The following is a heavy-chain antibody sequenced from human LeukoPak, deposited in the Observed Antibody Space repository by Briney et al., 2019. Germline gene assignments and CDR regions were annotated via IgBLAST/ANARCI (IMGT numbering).Heavy chain of an antibody. J-gene: IGHJ6*03. Sequence: GGPLRLSCAASGFTFNKYAMSWVRQAPGKGLEWVSALIGSGESTYYADSVKGRFTISRDNSKNTLYLQMSSLRAEDTAVYYCAKTAQYCSDVPCYSGYFYYMDVWGKGTPVTVSS. CDR1: GFTFNKYA. CDR2: LIGSGEST. V-gene: IGHV3-23*01. CDR3: AKTAQYCSDVPCYSGYFYYMDV. D-gene: IGHD2-15*01.